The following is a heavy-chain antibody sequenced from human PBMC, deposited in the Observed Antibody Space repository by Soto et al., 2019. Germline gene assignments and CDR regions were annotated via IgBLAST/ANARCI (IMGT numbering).Heavy chain of an antibody. CDR2: ISGSGGST. D-gene: IGHD1-26*01. CDR3: ANSREVGAYFNWFDP. J-gene: IGHJ5*02. V-gene: IGHV3-23*01. CDR1: GFTFSSYA. Sequence: EVQLLESGGGLVQSGGSLRLSCAASGFTFSSYAMSWVRQAPGKGLEWVSAISGSGGSTYYADSVKGRFTISRDNSKNTLYLQMNSLRAEDTAVYYCANSREVGAYFNWFDPWGQGTLVTVSS.